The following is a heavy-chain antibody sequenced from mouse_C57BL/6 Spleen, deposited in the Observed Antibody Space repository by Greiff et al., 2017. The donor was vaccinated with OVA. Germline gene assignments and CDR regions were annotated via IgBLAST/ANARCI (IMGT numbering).Heavy chain of an antibody. CDR2: INPSNGGT. CDR3: ARSRLYYAMDY. D-gene: IGHD2-2*01. J-gene: IGHJ4*01. Sequence: QVQLQQPGTELVKPGASVKLSCKASGYTFTSYWMHWVKQRPGQGLEWIGNINPSNGGTNYNEKFKSKATLTVDKSSSTAYMELRSLTSEDSAVYYCARSRLYYAMDYWGQGTSVTVSS. V-gene: IGHV1-53*01. CDR1: GYTFTSYW.